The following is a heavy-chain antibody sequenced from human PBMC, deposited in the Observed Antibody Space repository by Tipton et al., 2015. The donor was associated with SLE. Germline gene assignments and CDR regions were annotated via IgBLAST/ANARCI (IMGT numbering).Heavy chain of an antibody. CDR3: ARWAADSYMDV. CDR1: GGSVSSGSYY. J-gene: IGHJ6*03. Sequence: GLVKPSETLSLTCTVSGGSVSSGSYYWAWIRQPPGKGPEWIGTIYYSGSTYYYPSLKSRVTMSVDTSKEQFSLKLTSVTAADTAVYYCARWAADSYMDVWGKGTTVTVSS. CDR2: IYYSGST. D-gene: IGHD6-13*01. V-gene: IGHV4-39*07.